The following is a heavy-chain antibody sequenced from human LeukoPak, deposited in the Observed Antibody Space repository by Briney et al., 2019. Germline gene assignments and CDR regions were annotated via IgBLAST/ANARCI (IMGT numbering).Heavy chain of an antibody. V-gene: IGHV3-21*01. Sequence: GGSLRLSCAASGFTLSSYSMNWVRQAPGKGLEWVSSISSSSSYIYYADSVKGRFTISRDNAKNSLYLQMNSLRAEDTAVYYCARDPTLQYCSSTSCYRVHWGQGTLVTVSS. CDR1: GFTLSSYS. CDR2: ISSSSSYI. J-gene: IGHJ4*02. D-gene: IGHD2-2*02. CDR3: ARDPTLQYCSSTSCYRVH.